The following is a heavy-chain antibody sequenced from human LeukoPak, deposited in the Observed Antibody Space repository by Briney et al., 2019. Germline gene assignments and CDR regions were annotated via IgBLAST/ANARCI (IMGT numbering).Heavy chain of an antibody. CDR3: ARDRGASGQFDY. J-gene: IGHJ4*02. CDR2: INPNSGGT. D-gene: IGHD3-10*01. V-gene: IGHV1-2*04. Sequence: ASVKVSCKASGYTFSGHYLHWVRQAPGQGLEWMGWINPNSGGTNYAQKFQGWVTMTRDTSISTAYMELSRLRSDDTAVYYCARDRGASGQFDYWGQGTLVTVSS. CDR1: GYTFSGHY.